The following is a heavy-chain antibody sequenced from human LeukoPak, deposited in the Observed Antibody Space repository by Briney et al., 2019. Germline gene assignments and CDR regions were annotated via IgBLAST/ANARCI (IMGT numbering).Heavy chain of an antibody. CDR2: SCGGDGT. Sequence: PGGSLRLSCAASGFTFCNYPMSFVRQAPGKGLEWVSTSCGGDGTYYAASVRGRFTISRDESKSRLYLQMSNLRDEDTAIYYCAKDLRGRLLRYFDYWGRGTLVTVSS. J-gene: IGHJ4*02. V-gene: IGHV3-23*01. CDR3: AKDLRGRLLRYFDY. D-gene: IGHD3-16*01. CDR1: GFTFCNYP.